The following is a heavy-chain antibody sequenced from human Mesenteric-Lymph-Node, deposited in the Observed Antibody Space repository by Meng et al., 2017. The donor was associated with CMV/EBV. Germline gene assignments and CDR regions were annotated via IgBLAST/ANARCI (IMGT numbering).Heavy chain of an antibody. J-gene: IGHJ4*02. V-gene: IGHV1-8*02. CDR3: ARTPQRARSSSDFDY. CDR2: MNPNSGNT. Sequence: ASVKVSCKASGGTFSSYTISWVRQAIGQGLEWMGWMNPNSGNTGYAQKFQGRVTMTRNTSISTAYMELSSLRSEDTAVYYCARTPQRARSSSDFDYWGQGTLVTVSS. CDR1: GGTFSSYT. D-gene: IGHD6-6*01.